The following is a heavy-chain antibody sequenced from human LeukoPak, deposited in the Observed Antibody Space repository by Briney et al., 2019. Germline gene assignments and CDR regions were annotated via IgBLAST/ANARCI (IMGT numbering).Heavy chain of an antibody. D-gene: IGHD6-19*01. Sequence: ASVKVSCKASGYTFARYYIHWVRQAPGQGLEWMGWISTYNGDTNYAQNLQGRVTMTRDTSTSTAYMELRSLRSDDTAVYYCARDPSNTSGRYIYFDSWSQGTLVTVSS. CDR3: ARDPSNTSGRYIYFDS. V-gene: IGHV1-18*04. CDR2: ISTYNGDT. CDR1: GYTFARYY. J-gene: IGHJ4*02.